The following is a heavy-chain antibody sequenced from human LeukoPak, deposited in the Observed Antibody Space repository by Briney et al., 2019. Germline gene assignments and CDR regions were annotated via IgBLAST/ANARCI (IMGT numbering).Heavy chain of an antibody. CDR3: AKDVWVVPAASYYYYGMDV. V-gene: IGHV3-30*02. CDR2: IRYDGSNK. Sequence: GGSLRLSCAASGFTFSSYGMHWVRQAPGKGLEWVGFIRYDGSNKYYADSVKGRFTISRDNSKNALYLQMNSLRAEDTAVYYCAKDVWVVPAASYYYYGMDVRGQGTTVTVSS. J-gene: IGHJ6*02. CDR1: GFTFSSYG. D-gene: IGHD2-2*01.